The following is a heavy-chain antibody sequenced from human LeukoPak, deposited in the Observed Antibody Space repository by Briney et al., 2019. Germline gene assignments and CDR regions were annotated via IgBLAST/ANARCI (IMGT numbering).Heavy chain of an antibody. J-gene: IGHJ4*02. CDR1: GFTFSSYG. D-gene: IGHD1-26*01. V-gene: IGHV3-30*03. CDR2: ISYDGSNK. CDR3: ARGTSGSYYVVPYYFDY. Sequence: GGSLRLSCAASGFTFSSYGMHWVRQAPGKGLEWVAVISYDGSNKYYADSVKGRFTISRDNSKNTLYLQMNSLRAEDTAVYYCARGTSGSYYVVPYYFDYWGQGTLVTVSS.